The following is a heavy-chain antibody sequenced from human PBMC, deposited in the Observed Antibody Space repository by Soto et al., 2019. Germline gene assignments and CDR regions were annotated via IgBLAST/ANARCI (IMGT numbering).Heavy chain of an antibody. CDR3: SRMASSGSLNWFDP. V-gene: IGHV1-8*01. CDR2: MNPGSGNT. CDR1: GYTFTNYE. D-gene: IGHD3-10*01. Sequence: GASVKVSCKASGYTFTNYESNWVRQATGQGLEWMGWMNPGSGNTGYAHKFQGRVTMTRNISISTSYMELSRLGSDDTAIYYCSRMASSGSLNWFDPWGQGTLVTVSS. J-gene: IGHJ5*02.